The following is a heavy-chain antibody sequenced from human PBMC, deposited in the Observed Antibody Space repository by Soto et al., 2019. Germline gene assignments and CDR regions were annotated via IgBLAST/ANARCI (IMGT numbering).Heavy chain of an antibody. CDR2: ISYDGSNK. Sequence: QVQLVESGGGVVQPGRSLRLSCAASGFTFSSYAMHWVRQAPGKGLEWVAVISYDGSNKYYADSVKGRFTISRDNSKNPLYLQMNSLRAEDTAVYYCAREGLAVATDYWGQGTLVTVSS. CDR1: GFTFSSYA. CDR3: AREGLAVATDY. D-gene: IGHD6-19*01. V-gene: IGHV3-30-3*01. J-gene: IGHJ4*02.